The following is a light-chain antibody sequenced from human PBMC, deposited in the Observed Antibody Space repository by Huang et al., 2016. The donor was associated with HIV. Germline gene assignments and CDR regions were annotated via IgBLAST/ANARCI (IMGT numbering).Light chain of an antibody. V-gene: IGKV3-15*01. CDR2: GAS. CDR1: QSVSIN. J-gene: IGKJ1*01. CDR3: QEYNNWWT. Sequence: EIVMTQSPATLSVSPGERATLSCRANQSVSINLAWYQQKPGQAPRLLIYGASTRATGIPARFSGSGSGTEFTLTISSLQSEYFAVYYCQEYNNWWTFGQGTKVEIK.